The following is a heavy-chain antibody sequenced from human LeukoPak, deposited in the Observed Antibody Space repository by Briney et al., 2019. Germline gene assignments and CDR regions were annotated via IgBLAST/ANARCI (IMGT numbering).Heavy chain of an antibody. Sequence: SETLSLTCTVSGASFSSSTHYWGWIRQPPGKGLEWIGRIYYSGSTYYNPSLKSRVTMSVDTSKNQFSLNLSSVTAADTAVYCCARHAGGISATGTRPFDYWGQGTLVTVSS. V-gene: IGHV4-39*01. CDR3: ARHAGGISATGTRPFDY. J-gene: IGHJ4*02. CDR1: GASFSSSTHY. D-gene: IGHD6-13*01. CDR2: IYYSGST.